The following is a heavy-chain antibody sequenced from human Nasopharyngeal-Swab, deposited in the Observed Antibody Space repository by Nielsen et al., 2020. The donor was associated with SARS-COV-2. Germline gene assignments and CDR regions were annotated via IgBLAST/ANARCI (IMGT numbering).Heavy chain of an antibody. V-gene: IGHV3-43*01. D-gene: IGHD2-15*01. J-gene: IGHJ6*02. CDR2: ISGDGGST. CDR1: GFTFDDYT. Sequence: GGSLRLSCAASGFTFDDYTMHWVRQAPGKGLEWVSLISGDGGSTYYADSVKGRFTISRDNSKNSLYLQMNSLRTEDTALYYCAKGGYCSGGSCYYYYGMDVWGQGTTVTVSS. CDR3: AKGGYCSGGSCYYYYGMDV.